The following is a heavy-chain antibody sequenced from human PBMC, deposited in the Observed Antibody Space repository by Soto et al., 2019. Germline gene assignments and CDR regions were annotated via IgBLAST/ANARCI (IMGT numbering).Heavy chain of an antibody. CDR2: IIPIFGTA. D-gene: IGHD1-20*01. J-gene: IGHJ5*02. Sequence: SVKVSCRASGGTFSSYAISWVRQAPGQGLEWMGGIIPIFGTANYAQKFQGRVTITADESTSTAYMELSSLRSEDTAVYYCARTNWNDVLSGPWGQGTLVTVSS. CDR3: ARTNWNDVLSGP. V-gene: IGHV1-69*13. CDR1: GGTFSSYA.